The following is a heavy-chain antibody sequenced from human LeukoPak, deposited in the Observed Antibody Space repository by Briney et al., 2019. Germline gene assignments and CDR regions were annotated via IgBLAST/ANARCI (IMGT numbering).Heavy chain of an antibody. CDR3: ARDNDILTGYDYYYGMDV. Sequence: SETLSLTCTVSGGSISSYYWSWIRQPAGKGLEWIGRIYTSWSTNYNPSLKSRVTMSVDTSKNQFSLKLSSVTAADTAVYYCARDNDILTGYDYYYGMDVWGQGTTVTVSS. J-gene: IGHJ6*02. D-gene: IGHD3-9*01. CDR1: GGSISSYY. CDR2: IYTSWST. V-gene: IGHV4-4*07.